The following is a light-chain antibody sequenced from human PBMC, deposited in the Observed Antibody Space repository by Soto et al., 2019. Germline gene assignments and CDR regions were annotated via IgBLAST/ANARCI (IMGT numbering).Light chain of an antibody. CDR2: VAS. J-gene: IGKJ1*01. V-gene: IGKV1-5*03. CDR1: QSSSSW. CDR3: QQYHSYIT. Sequence: DIRMTKSPSTLSASVGDRVTITCPAIQSSSSWLAWYQQKPGKAPKLLIYVASSLESGVPSRFSGSGSGSEYTLTISSLQPDDFATYYCQQYHSYITFGQGTKVDI.